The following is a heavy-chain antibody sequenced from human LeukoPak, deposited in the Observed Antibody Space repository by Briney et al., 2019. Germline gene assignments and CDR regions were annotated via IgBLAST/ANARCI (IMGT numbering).Heavy chain of an antibody. D-gene: IGHD3-10*01. CDR2: ISYDGSNE. J-gene: IGHJ4*02. CDR3: AKSRVRGVYYFDY. CDR1: GFTFRTYG. Sequence: PGGSLRLSRAASGFTFRTYGMNWVRQAPGKGLEWVAIISYDGSNEDYADSVKGRFTISRDNSKNTLYLQMNSLRAEDSAVYYCAKSRVRGVYYFDYWGQGTLVTVSS. V-gene: IGHV3-30*18.